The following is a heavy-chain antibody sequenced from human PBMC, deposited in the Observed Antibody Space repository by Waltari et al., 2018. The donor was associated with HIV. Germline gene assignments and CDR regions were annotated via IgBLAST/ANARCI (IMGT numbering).Heavy chain of an antibody. CDR2: IYPGDSDT. CDR1: GYSFTSYW. V-gene: IGHV5-51*01. Sequence: EVQLVQSGAEVKKPGASLKISCKGSGYSFTSYWIGWVRQMPRKGLEWMGIIYPGDSDTRYSPSFQGQVTISADKSISTAYLQWSSLKASDTAMYYCARHACGGDCYPRKYYYYYGMDVWGQGTTVTISS. D-gene: IGHD2-21*02. CDR3: ARHACGGDCYPRKYYYYYGMDV. J-gene: IGHJ6*02.